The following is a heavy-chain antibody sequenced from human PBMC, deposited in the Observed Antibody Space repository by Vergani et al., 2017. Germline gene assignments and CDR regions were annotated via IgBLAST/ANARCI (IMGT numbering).Heavy chain of an antibody. V-gene: IGHV3-23*01. Sequence: EVQLLESGGGLVQPGGSLRLSCAASGFTFSSYAMSWVRQAPGKGLQWVSAISGSGGSTYYADSVKGRFTISRDNSKNTLYLQMHSLRAEDTAVYYCAKDLRSWLSKGCDYWGQGTLVTVSS. J-gene: IGHJ4*02. CDR3: AKDLRSWLSKGCDY. D-gene: IGHD5-12*01. CDR1: GFTFSSYA. CDR2: ISGSGGST.